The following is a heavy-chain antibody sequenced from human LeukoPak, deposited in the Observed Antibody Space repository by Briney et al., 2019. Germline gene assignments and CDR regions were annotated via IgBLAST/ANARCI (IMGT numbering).Heavy chain of an antibody. J-gene: IGHJ4*02. CDR2: IKEDGSEK. D-gene: IGHD3-9*01. CDR1: GFTFSSYW. Sequence: GGSLRLSCAVSGFTFSSYWMSWVRQAPGKGLEWVANIKEDGSEKHYVDSVKGRFSISRDNAKNSVYLQMNSLRAEDTAVYYCARDRYFSYWGQGTLVAVSS. V-gene: IGHV3-7*01. CDR3: ARDRYFSY.